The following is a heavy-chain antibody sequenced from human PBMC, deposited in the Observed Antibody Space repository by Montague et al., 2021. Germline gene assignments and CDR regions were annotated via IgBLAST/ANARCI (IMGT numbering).Heavy chain of an antibody. V-gene: IGHV4-34*01. CDR3: ARDTWFRENLSSLYYYGIDA. D-gene: IGHD3-10*01. CDR1: GGPFSGYF. J-gene: IGHJ6*02. CDR2: INHSGDA. Sequence: SETLSLTCGVYGGPFSGYFWTWIRQPPGKGLGWVGEINHSGDANYNPSLESRVTMTVDTSKRQFSLRLTSLTAADTAIYYCARDTWFRENLSSLYYYGIDAWGQGTTVTVSS.